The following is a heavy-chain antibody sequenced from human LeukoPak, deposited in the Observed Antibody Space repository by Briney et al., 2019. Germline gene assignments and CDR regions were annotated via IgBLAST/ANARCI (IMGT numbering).Heavy chain of an antibody. CDR2: IKQDGSEK. V-gene: IGHV3-7*01. CDR3: ARSNSFDY. CDR1: GFTFNNAW. J-gene: IGHJ4*02. Sequence: GGSLRLSCAASGFTFNNAWMSWVRQAPGKGLEWVANIKQDGSEKYYVDSVKGRFTISRDNAKNSLYLQMNSLRAEDTAVYYCARSNSFDYWGQGTLVTVSS.